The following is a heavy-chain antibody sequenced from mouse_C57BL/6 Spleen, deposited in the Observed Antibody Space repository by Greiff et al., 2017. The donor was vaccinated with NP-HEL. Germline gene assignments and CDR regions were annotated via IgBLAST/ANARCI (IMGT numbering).Heavy chain of an antibody. J-gene: IGHJ1*03. Sequence: VQLQQPGAELVKPGASVKMSCKASGYTFTSYWITWVKQRPGQGLEWIGDIYPGSGSTNYNEKFKSKATLTVDTSSSTAYMQLSSLTSEDSAVYYCAKSLRGNPWYFDVWGTGTTVTVSS. CDR2: IYPGSGST. CDR1: GYTFTSYW. CDR3: AKSLRGNPWYFDV. V-gene: IGHV1-55*01. D-gene: IGHD2-1*01.